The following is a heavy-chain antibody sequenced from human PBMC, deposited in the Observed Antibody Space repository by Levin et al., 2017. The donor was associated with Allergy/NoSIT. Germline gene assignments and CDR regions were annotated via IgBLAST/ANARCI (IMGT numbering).Heavy chain of an antibody. V-gene: IGHV3-7*01. CDR3: AREEGWGYHYGMDV. Sequence: GGSLRLSCAASGFTFTSFWMTWVRQAPGKGLEWVANMKQDGSETYYVDSVKGRFTISRDNAKNSVYLQMNSLRVDDTAVYYCAREEGWGYHYGMDVWGQGTTVTVSS. CDR2: MKQDGSET. D-gene: IGHD3-16*02. CDR1: GFTFTSFW. J-gene: IGHJ6*02.